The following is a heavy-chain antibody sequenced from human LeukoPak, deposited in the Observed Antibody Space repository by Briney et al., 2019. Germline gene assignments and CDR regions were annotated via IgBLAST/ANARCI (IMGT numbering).Heavy chain of an antibody. D-gene: IGHD3-16*02. Sequence: PSETLSLTCAVYGGSFSDYYWSWIRQPPGKGLEWIGEINHSGSTNYNPSLKSRVTISVDTSKNQFSLKLSSVTAADTAVYYCARGRHRLIGAFDIWGQGTMVTVSS. V-gene: IGHV4-34*01. CDR2: INHSGST. J-gene: IGHJ3*02. CDR1: GGSFSDYY. CDR3: ARGRHRLIGAFDI.